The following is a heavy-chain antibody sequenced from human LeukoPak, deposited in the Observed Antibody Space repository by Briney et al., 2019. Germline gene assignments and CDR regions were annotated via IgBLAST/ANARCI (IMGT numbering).Heavy chain of an antibody. V-gene: IGHV4-61*01. J-gene: IGHJ4*02. D-gene: IGHD5-24*01. CDR1: DGSISSSSYY. CDR3: TRDRRDGYNYVDL. CDR2: ISYSGST. Sequence: SETLSLTCTVSDGSISSSSYYWGWVRQPPGKGLEWIGYISYSGSTDYNPSLKSRVTMSVDTSKNQFSLNLNSVTPADTAMYYCTRDRRDGYNYVDLWGQGTMVTASS.